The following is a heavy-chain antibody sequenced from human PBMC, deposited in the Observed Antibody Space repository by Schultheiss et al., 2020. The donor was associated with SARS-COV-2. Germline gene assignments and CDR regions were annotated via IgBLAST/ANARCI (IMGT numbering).Heavy chain of an antibody. D-gene: IGHD4-17*01. CDR3: ARSGSGDYAEDAFDI. CDR2: IYTSGST. CDR1: GGSISSGSYY. Sequence: SETLSLTCTVSGGSISSGSYYWSWIRQPAGKGLEWIGRIYTSGSTNYNPSLKSRVTISVDTSKNQFSLKLSSVTAADTAVYYCARSGSGDYAEDAFDIWGQGTMVTVSS. J-gene: IGHJ3*02. V-gene: IGHV4-61*02.